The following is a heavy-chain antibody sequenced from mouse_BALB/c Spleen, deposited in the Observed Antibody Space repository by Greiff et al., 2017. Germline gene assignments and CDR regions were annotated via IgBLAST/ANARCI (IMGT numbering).Heavy chain of an antibody. Sequence: VQLKESGAELVKPGASVKLSCTASGFNIKDTYMHWVKQRPEQGLEWIGRIDPANGNTKYDPKFQGKATITADTSSNTAYLQLSSLTSEDTAVYYCARSRTMITTWYFDVWGAGTTVTVSS. J-gene: IGHJ1*01. V-gene: IGHV14-3*02. CDR3: ARSRTMITTWYFDV. CDR1: GFNIKDTY. D-gene: IGHD2-4*01. CDR2: IDPANGNT.